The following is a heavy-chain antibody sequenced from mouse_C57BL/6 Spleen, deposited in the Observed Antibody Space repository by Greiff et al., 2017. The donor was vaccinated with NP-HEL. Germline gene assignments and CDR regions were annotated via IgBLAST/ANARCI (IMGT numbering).Heavy chain of an antibody. CDR3: ASQDSPHPRYFDV. Sequence: QVQLKQPGAELVKPGASVKLSCKASGYTFTSYWMQWVKQRPGQGLEWIGEIDPSDSYTNYNQKFKGKATLTVDTSSSTAYMQLSSLTSEDSAVYSCASQDSPHPRYFDVWGTGTTVTVSS. V-gene: IGHV1-50*01. CDR1: GYTFTSYW. CDR2: IDPSDSYT. J-gene: IGHJ1*03.